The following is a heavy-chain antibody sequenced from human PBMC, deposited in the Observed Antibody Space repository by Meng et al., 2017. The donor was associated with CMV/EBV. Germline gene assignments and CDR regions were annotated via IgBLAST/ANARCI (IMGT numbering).Heavy chain of an antibody. Sequence: GGSLRLSCAGSGFTFSTYEMNWVRQAPGKGLEWLSYISSSGSTIHYADSVKGRFTISRDNAKNSLYLQMNSLRADDTAVYYCARTGGISMIVGGGDYWGQGTRVTVSS. J-gene: IGHJ4*02. CDR2: ISSSGSTI. CDR3: ARTGGISMIVGGGDY. CDR1: GFTFSTYE. D-gene: IGHD3-22*01. V-gene: IGHV3-48*03.